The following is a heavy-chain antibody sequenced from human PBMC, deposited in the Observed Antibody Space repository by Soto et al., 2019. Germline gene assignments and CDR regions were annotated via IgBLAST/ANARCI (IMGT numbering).Heavy chain of an antibody. V-gene: IGHV3-21*06. CDR1: GFRFSDYS. D-gene: IGHD4-17*01. CDR2: ISSNSGYT. Sequence: PGGSLRLSCAASGFRFSDYSMNRVRQVPGKGLEWVSSISSNSGYTLYTDSVKGRFTISRDNAKSSLYLQMSSLRDEDTAVYYCTRGSYGAYDYWGQGTLVAFSS. J-gene: IGHJ4*01. CDR3: TRGSYGAYDY.